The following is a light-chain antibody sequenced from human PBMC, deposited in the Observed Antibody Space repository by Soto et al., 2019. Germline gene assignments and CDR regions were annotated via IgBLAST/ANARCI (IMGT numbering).Light chain of an antibody. CDR3: GTWDTSLNAGV. CDR2: DDK. J-gene: IGLJ2*01. CDR1: SSNIANNY. V-gene: IGLV1-51*01. Sequence: QSVLTQPPSVSAAPGQRVTISCSGSSSNIANNYVSWYQQLPGTAPKLLIYDDKKRYSGIPDLFSGSKSGTSATLDITGLQTGDEADYYCGTWDTSLNAGVFGGGTKLTVL.